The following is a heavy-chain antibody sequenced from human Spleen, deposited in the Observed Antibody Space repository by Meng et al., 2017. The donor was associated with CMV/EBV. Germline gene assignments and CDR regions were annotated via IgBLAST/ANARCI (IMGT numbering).Heavy chain of an antibody. V-gene: IGHV3-30*02. CDR3: ARDESGVHGNYFDY. Sequence: GESLKISCAASGFTFSSYGMHWVRQAPGKGLEWVTFIRYDGSNKYYADSVKGRFTISRDNSKNTLYLQMNSLRAEDTAMYYCARDESGVHGNYFDYWGQGTLV. CDR1: GFTFSSYG. CDR2: IRYDGSNK. J-gene: IGHJ4*02. D-gene: IGHD3-10*01.